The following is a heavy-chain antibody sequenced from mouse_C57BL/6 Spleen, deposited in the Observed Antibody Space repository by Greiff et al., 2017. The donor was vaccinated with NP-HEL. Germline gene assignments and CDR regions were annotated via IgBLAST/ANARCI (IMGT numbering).Heavy chain of an antibody. Sequence: EVMLVESGGGLVKPGGSLKLSCAASGFTFSSYTMSWVRQTPEKRLEWVATISGGGGNTYYPDSVKGRFTISRDNAKNTLYLQMSSLRSEDTALYYCARHGDGSSYVLYFDVWGTGTTVTVSS. J-gene: IGHJ1*03. D-gene: IGHD1-1*01. V-gene: IGHV5-9*01. CDR1: GFTFSSYT. CDR2: ISGGGGNT. CDR3: ARHGDGSSYVLYFDV.